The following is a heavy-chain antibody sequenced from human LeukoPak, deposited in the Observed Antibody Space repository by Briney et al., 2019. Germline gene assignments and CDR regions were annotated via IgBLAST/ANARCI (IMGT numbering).Heavy chain of an antibody. CDR3: ASSYYCSGGGCYRTDY. CDR1: GGSISSYY. J-gene: IGHJ4*02. D-gene: IGHD2-15*01. V-gene: IGHV4-59*01. Sequence: SETLSLTCTVSGGSISSYYWSWIRQPPGKGLEWIGYIYYSGSTNHDPSLKSRVTMSVDTSKNQVSLKLTSVTAADTAVYYCASSYYCSGGGCYRTDYWGQGTLVTVSS. CDR2: IYYSGST.